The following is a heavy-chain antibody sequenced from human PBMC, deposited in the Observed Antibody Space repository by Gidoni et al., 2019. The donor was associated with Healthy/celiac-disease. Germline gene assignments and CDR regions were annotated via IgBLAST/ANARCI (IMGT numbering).Heavy chain of an antibody. J-gene: IGHJ4*02. Sequence: QVQLQESGPGLVKPSQTLSLTCTVSGGSISSGAYYGGWIRQHPGKGLEWIGYIYYSGNTYYNPSLKSRVTISIDTSKNQFSLKMSSVTAADTAVYYCARALSPGYYFDYWGQGTLVTVSS. CDR2: IYYSGNT. V-gene: IGHV4-31*03. CDR1: GGSISSGAYY. D-gene: IGHD7-27*01. CDR3: ARALSPGYYFDY.